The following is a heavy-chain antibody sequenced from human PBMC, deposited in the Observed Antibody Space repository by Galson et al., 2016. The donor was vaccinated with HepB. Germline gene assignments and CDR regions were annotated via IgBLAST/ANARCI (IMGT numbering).Heavy chain of an antibody. Sequence: QSGAEVKKPGESLKISCKGSGYRFTSYYIAWVRQVPGKGLEYMGIIWPVDSETSYSLSFQGQVTISADKSISTAYLQWSSLKAADTAVYYCARHTTLLGGNINYFDPWGQGTLVTVSS. CDR1: GYRFTSYY. J-gene: IGHJ5*02. CDR3: ARHTTLLGGNINYFDP. D-gene: IGHD2/OR15-2a*01. CDR2: IWPVDSET. V-gene: IGHV5-51*01.